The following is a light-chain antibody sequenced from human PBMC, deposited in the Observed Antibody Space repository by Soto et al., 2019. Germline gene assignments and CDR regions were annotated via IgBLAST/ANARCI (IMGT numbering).Light chain of an antibody. CDR3: SSYTTINTAV. J-gene: IGLJ2*01. V-gene: IGLV2-14*01. CDR2: DVS. Sequence: QSVLTQPASVSGSPGQSITISCTGTSSDIGGYNHVSWCQQHPGKAPKLMIYDVSYRPSEISNRFSGSKSGNTASLTISGLQAEDEADYYCSSYTTINTAVFGGGTKLTVL. CDR1: SSDIGGYNH.